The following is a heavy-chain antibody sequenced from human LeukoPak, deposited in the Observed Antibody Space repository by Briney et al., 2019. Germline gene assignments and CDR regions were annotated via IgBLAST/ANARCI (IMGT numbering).Heavy chain of an antibody. J-gene: IGHJ4*02. V-gene: IGHV1-69*01. D-gene: IGHD1-26*01. CDR1: GGTFSSYA. CDR2: IIPIFGTA. Sequence: SSVKVSCKASGGTFSSYAISWVRQAPGQGLEWMGGIIPIFGTANYAQKFQGRVTITADESTSTAYMELSSLRSEDTAVYYCARTTDLIVGATYFDYWGQGTLVTVSS. CDR3: ARTTDLIVGATYFDY.